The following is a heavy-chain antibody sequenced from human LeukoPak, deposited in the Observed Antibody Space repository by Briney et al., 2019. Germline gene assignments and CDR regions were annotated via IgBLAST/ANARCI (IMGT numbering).Heavy chain of an antibody. J-gene: IGHJ6*02. D-gene: IGHD2-2*01. CDR1: GGSVSSKSAV. CDR3: ATFSSSHGMDV. V-gene: IGHV6-1*01. Sequence: SQTLSLTCGISGGSVSSKSAVWNWIRQSPSRGLEWLGRTYYRSKWYNDYAVSVKSRITINPDTSKNQFPLQLNSVTPEDTAVYYCATFSSSHGMDVWGQGTTVTVSS. CDR2: TYYRSKWYN.